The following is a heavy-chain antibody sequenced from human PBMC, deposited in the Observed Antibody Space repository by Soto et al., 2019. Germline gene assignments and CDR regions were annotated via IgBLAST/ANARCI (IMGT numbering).Heavy chain of an antibody. CDR3: AKGSYDSSGSLPDYFDY. Sequence: GGSLRLSCAASGFTFSSYGMHWVRQAPGKGLEWVAVIWYDGSNKYYADSVKGRFTISRDNSKNTLYLQMNSLRAEDMAVYYCAKGSYDSSGSLPDYFDYWGQGTLVTVSS. CDR1: GFTFSSYG. D-gene: IGHD3-22*01. J-gene: IGHJ4*02. CDR2: IWYDGSNK. V-gene: IGHV3-33*06.